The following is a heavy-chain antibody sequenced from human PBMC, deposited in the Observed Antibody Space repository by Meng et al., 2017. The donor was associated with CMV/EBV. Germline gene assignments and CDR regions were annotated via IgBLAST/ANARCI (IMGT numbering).Heavy chain of an antibody. V-gene: IGHV2-5*02. CDR1: GFSPRTSGVG. CDR2: IYWDDDK. Sequence: QIALKRSGPSLDTPTQTLTLTCTFSGFSPRTSGVGVGWIRQHPGKALEWLALIYWDDDKRYSPSLKSRLTITKDTSKNQVVLTMTNMDPVDTATYYCAHLDTAKLHFDYWGQGTLVTVSS. J-gene: IGHJ4*02. D-gene: IGHD5-18*01. CDR3: AHLDTAKLHFDY.